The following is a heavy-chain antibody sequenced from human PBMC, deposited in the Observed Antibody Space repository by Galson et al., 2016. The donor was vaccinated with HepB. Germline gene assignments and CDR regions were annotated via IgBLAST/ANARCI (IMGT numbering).Heavy chain of an antibody. CDR3: ASPSGRYSVHTFDL. CDR2: ISTSSSDI. D-gene: IGHD1-26*01. Sequence: SLRLSCAASGFTFSDYYMSWIRQAPGKGLEWVSYISTSSSDIKHADSVIGRFSISRDNAKNSLYLQRNTMGVEDTAVYYCASPSGRYSVHTFDLWGQGTMVTVSS. V-gene: IGHV3-11*06. J-gene: IGHJ3*01. CDR1: GFTFSDYY.